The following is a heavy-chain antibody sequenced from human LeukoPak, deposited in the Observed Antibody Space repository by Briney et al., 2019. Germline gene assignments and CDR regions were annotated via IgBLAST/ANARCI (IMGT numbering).Heavy chain of an antibody. D-gene: IGHD2-15*01. Sequence: ASVKVSCKASGYTSTSYGISWVRQAPGQGLEWMGWISAYNGNTNYAQKLQGRVTMTTDTSTSTAYMELRSLRPDDAAVYYCARMLGSGHYYYYYMDVWGKGTTVTVSS. V-gene: IGHV1-18*01. CDR2: ISAYNGNT. CDR1: GYTSTSYG. CDR3: ARMLGSGHYYYYYMDV. J-gene: IGHJ6*03.